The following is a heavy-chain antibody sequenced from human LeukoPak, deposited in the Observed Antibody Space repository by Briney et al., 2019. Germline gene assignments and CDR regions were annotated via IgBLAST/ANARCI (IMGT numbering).Heavy chain of an antibody. V-gene: IGHV4-30-4*01. D-gene: IGHD5-12*01. CDR2: IYYSEST. J-gene: IGHJ5*02. CDR1: GGSISSGDYY. CDR3: ARLVATICNWFDP. Sequence: SETLSLTCTVSGGSISSGDYYWSWIRQPPGKGLEWIGYIYYSESTYYNPSLKSRVTISVDTSKNQFSLKLSSVTAADTAVYYCARLVATICNWFDPWGQGTLVTVSS.